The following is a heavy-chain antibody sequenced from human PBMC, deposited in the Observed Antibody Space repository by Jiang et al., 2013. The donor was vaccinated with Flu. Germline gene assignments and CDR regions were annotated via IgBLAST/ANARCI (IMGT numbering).Heavy chain of an antibody. Sequence: VQLLESGGGLVQPGGSLRLSCAASGFTFSSYAMYWVRQAPGKGLEYVSTISSNGASTDYANSVKGRFTISRDNSKNTLYLKMGSLRPEDMAVYYCARGSGWYEWYYFDYWGQGTLVTVSS. CDR2: ISSNGAST. V-gene: IGHV3-64*01. J-gene: IGHJ4*02. CDR1: GFTFSSYA. D-gene: IGHD6-13*01. CDR3: ARGSGWYEWYYFDY.